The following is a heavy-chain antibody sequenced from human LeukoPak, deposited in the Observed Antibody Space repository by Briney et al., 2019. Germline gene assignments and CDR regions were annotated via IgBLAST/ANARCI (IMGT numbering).Heavy chain of an antibody. CDR1: GGSISSYY. D-gene: IGHD4-11*01. CDR3: ARGPAGYSNYPGSFDY. CDR2: IYYSGST. V-gene: IGHV4-59*12. J-gene: IGHJ4*02. Sequence: PSETLSLTCTVSGGSISSYYWSWIRQPPGRGLEWIGYIYYSGSTNYNPSLKSRVTISVDTSKNQFSLKLSSVTAADTAVYYCARGPAGYSNYPGSFDYWGQGTLVTVSS.